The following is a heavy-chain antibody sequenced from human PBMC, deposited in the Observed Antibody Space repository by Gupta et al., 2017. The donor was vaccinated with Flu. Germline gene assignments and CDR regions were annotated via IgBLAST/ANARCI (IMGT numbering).Heavy chain of an antibody. CDR2: IWYDGSYI. J-gene: IGHJ5*02. CDR3: ARDPSVGPSKYCSGGSCYSSWFDP. D-gene: IGHD2-15*01. V-gene: IGHV3-33*01. Sequence: QWARQAPGKGLEWVAVIWYDGSYIYYADSVKGRFTISRDNSKNTLYLQMNSLRAEDTAVYYCARDPSVGPSKYCSGGSCYSSWFDPWGQGTLGTVSS.